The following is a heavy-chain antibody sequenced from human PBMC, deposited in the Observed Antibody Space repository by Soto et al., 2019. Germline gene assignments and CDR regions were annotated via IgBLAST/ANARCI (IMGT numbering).Heavy chain of an antibody. CDR2: ISAYNGNT. D-gene: IGHD1-26*01. CDR3: AILGVSRAV. J-gene: IGHJ6*02. V-gene: IGHV1-18*01. Sequence: QVQLVQSGPEVKKPGDSVKVSCRTSGYIFTSHDISWVRQAPGQGLEWMGWISAYNGNTKYAQKFLGRVTLTTDTSTSTAYMDLRSLRSDDTATYYCAILGVSRAVWGQGTTVTVSS. CDR1: GYIFTSHD.